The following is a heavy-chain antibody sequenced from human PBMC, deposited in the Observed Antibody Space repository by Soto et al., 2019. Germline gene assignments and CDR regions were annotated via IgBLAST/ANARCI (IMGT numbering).Heavy chain of an antibody. CDR3: ARGGSEDIVVVVAATGNWFDP. V-gene: IGHV4-34*01. J-gene: IGHJ5*02. CDR2: INHSGST. D-gene: IGHD2-15*01. Sequence: SETLSLTCAVYGGPFSGYYWSWILQPPGKRLEWIGEINHSGSTNYNPSLKSRVTISVDTSKNQFSLKLSSVTAADTAVYYCARGGSEDIVVVVAATGNWFDPWGQGXLVTVSS. CDR1: GGPFSGYY.